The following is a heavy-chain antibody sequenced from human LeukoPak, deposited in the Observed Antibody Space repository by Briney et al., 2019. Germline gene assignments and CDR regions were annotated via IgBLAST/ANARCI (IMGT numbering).Heavy chain of an antibody. CDR1: GGSFSGYY. D-gene: IGHD3-22*01. J-gene: IGHJ6*02. V-gene: IGHV4-34*01. Sequence: SETLSLTCAVYGGSFSGYYWSWIRQPPGKGLEWIGEINHSGSTNYNPSLKSRVTISVDTSKNQFSLKLSSVTAADTAGDYCARGLPGYYVSSGYYYYYYGMDVWGQGATVTVSS. CDR2: INHSGST. CDR3: ARGLPGYYVSSGYYYYYYGMDV.